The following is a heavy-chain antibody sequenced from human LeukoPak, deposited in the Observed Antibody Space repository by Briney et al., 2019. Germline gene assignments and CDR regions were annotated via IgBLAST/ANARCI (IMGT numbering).Heavy chain of an antibody. CDR2: ISYDGSNK. D-gene: IGHD6-6*01. Sequence: HPGGSLRLSCAASGFTFSSYGMHWVRQAPGKGLEWAAVISYDGSNKYYADSVKGRFTISRDNSKNTLYLQMNSLRAEDTAVYYCTKQLVVWNYFDYWGQGTLVTVSS. J-gene: IGHJ4*02. CDR3: TKQLVVWNYFDY. V-gene: IGHV3-30*18. CDR1: GFTFSSYG.